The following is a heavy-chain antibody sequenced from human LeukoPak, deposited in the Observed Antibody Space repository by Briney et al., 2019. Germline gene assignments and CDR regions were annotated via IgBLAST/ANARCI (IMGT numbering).Heavy chain of an antibody. Sequence: SETLSLTCTVSGGSISSGSYYWSWIRQPAGKGLEWIGRIYTSGSTNYNPSLKSRVTVSVDNSKNQFSLKLSSVTAADTAVYYCAKMTPVTSFQLLVLDSWGPGTLVTISS. D-gene: IGHD4-11*01. J-gene: IGHJ4*02. CDR1: GGSISSGSYY. V-gene: IGHV4-61*02. CDR2: IYTSGST. CDR3: AKMTPVTSFQLLVLDS.